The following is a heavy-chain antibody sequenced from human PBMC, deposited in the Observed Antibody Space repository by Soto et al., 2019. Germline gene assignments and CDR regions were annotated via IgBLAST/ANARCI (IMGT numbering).Heavy chain of an antibody. J-gene: IGHJ4*02. CDR2: IYYSGST. D-gene: IGHD6-13*01. V-gene: IGHV4-39*01. Sequence: QLQLQESGPGLVKPSETLSLTCTVSGGSISSSSYYWGWIRQPPGKGLEWIGSIYYSGSTYYNPSLKSRVTISVDTSKNQFSLKLSSVTAADTAVYYCARLGDGYSSSNSDYWGQGTLVTVSS. CDR3: ARLGDGYSSSNSDY. CDR1: GGSISSSSYY.